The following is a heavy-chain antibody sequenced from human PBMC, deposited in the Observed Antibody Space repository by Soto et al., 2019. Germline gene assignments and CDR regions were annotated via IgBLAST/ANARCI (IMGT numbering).Heavy chain of an antibody. CDR2: IYYSGST. J-gene: IGHJ5*02. Sequence: PSETLSLTCTVSGGSISSGDYYWSWIRQPRGKGLEWIGYIYYSGSTYYNPSLKSRVTISVDTSKNQFSLKLSSVTAADTAVYYCARDHGYCSGGSCYLWFDPWGQGTLVTVSS. CDR1: GGSISSGDYY. CDR3: ARDHGYCSGGSCYLWFDP. V-gene: IGHV4-30-4*01. D-gene: IGHD2-15*01.